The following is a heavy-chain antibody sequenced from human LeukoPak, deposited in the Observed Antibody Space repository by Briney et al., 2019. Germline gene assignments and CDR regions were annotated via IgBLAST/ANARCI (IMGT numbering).Heavy chain of an antibody. CDR1: GFAFSRYW. J-gene: IGHJ6*02. Sequence: GGSLRLSCAASGFAFSRYWMHWVRQAPGKGLLWVSRINSDGSNTLCADSVKGRFTVSRDNAKNTLYLQMDSLRADDTAVYYCATANYGLDVWGQGTTVTVSS. V-gene: IGHV3-74*01. CDR3: ATANYGLDV. CDR2: INSDGSNT.